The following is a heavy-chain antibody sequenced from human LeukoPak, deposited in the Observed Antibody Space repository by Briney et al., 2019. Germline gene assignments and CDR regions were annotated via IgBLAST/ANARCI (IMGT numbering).Heavy chain of an antibody. CDR2: ISAYNGNT. CDR3: ARTPTLDDAFDI. CDR1: GYTFTSYG. J-gene: IGHJ3*02. D-gene: IGHD1-1*01. Sequence: GASVKVSCKASGYTFTSYGISWVRQAPGQGLEWMGWISAYNGNTNYAQKLQGRVTMTRNTSISTAYMELSSLRSEDTAVYYCARTPTLDDAFDIWGQGTMVTVSS. V-gene: IGHV1-18*01.